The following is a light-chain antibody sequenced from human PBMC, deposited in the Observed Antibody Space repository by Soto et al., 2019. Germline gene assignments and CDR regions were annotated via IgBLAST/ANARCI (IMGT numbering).Light chain of an antibody. J-gene: IGLJ1*01. Sequence: QSVLTQPPSVSGAPGQRVTISCTGSSSNIGAGYDVHWYQQLPGTAPKLLIYGNSNRPSGVPDRFSGSKSGTSASLAITGLQAEDEADYYCQSSDSSLSVYVLGTGTKVTVL. CDR2: GNS. CDR3: QSSDSSLSVYV. V-gene: IGLV1-40*01. CDR1: SSNIGAGYD.